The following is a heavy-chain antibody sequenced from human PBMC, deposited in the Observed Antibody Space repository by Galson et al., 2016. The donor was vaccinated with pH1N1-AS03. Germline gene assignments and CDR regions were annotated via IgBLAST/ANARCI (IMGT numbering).Heavy chain of an antibody. J-gene: IGHJ5*02. V-gene: IGHV3-53*01. Sequence: SLRLSCAASGFTVSNSYLSWVRQAPGKGLEWVSIIYNDDTTYYADSLKGRFTISRDNSKNGLYLQMNSLRAEDTAVYYCARWSRGGNFASLDPWGQGTLVTVSS. CDR2: IYNDDTT. CDR1: GFTVSNSY. CDR3: ARWSRGGNFASLDP. D-gene: IGHD4-23*01.